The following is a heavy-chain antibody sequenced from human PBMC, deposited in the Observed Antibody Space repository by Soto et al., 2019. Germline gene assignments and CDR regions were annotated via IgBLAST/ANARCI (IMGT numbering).Heavy chain of an antibody. D-gene: IGHD3-10*01. Sequence: GGLQRVRWAASAVTFINAWMNWVSQAQGKGLEWVGPITTNSPGGPPHYPPPVNARFPISRDASKNTLYLQMTSLQTDDTAVYFCATEREGTVTLLRGLAPGAFDVWGPGTLVTVSS. CDR3: ATEREGTVTLLRGLAPGAFDV. CDR2: ITTNSPGGPP. V-gene: IGHV3-15*07. CDR1: AVTFINAW. J-gene: IGHJ3*01.